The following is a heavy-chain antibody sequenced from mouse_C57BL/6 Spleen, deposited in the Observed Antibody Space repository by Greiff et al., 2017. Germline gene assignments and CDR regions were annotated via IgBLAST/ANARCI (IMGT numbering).Heavy chain of an antibody. CDR3: ARRDYGAWFAY. CDR2: INPNNGGT. CDR1: GYTFTDYY. D-gene: IGHD1-1*01. V-gene: IGHV1-26*01. Sequence: EVQLQQSGPELVKPGASVKISCKASGYTFTDYYMNWVKQSHGQSLEWIGDINPNNGGTSYNQKFKGKATLTVDKSSSTAYMELRSLTSEDSAVYYCARRDYGAWFAYWGQGTLVTVSA. J-gene: IGHJ3*01.